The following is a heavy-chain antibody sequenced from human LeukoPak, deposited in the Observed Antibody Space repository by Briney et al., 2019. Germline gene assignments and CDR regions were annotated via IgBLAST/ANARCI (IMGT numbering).Heavy chain of an antibody. Sequence: GGSLRLSCAASGFTFSNYWMHWVRQAPGKGLVWVSRISGDGRSTIYTDSVKGRFTISRDNAKSTLYLQMNSLRAEDTAVYYCASGALMWLGESGDYWGQGTLVTVSS. CDR3: ASGALMWLGESGDY. J-gene: IGHJ4*02. CDR2: ISGDGRST. CDR1: GFTFSNYW. D-gene: IGHD3-10*01. V-gene: IGHV3-74*01.